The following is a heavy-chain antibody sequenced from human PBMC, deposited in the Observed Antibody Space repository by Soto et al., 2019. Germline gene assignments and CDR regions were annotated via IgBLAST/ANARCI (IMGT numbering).Heavy chain of an antibody. CDR3: VRDRSGSYLEGFDY. CDR2: IKHDGSEK. V-gene: IGHV3-7*01. CDR1: GFTFSSYW. Sequence: EVQLVESGGGLVHLGGSRRLSCAASGFTFSSYWMTWVRQAPGKGLEWVANIKHDGSEKYYVDSVKGRFTISSDNARNSVFLEMKSLRAEDTAVYSCVRDRSGSYLEGFDYWGQGTLVTVSS. J-gene: IGHJ4*02. D-gene: IGHD1-26*01.